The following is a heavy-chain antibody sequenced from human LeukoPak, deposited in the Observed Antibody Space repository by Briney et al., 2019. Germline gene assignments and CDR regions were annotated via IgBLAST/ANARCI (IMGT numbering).Heavy chain of an antibody. J-gene: IGHJ3*02. D-gene: IGHD3-22*01. CDR2: IIPIFDTA. CDR1: GGTFSSYA. Sequence: SVKVSCKASGGTFSSYAISWVRQAPGQGLEWMGGIIPIFDTANYAQTFQGRVTITADKSTSTAYMELSSLRSEDTAVYYCASRRLGVDAFDIWGQGTMVTVSS. V-gene: IGHV1-69*06. CDR3: ASRRLGVDAFDI.